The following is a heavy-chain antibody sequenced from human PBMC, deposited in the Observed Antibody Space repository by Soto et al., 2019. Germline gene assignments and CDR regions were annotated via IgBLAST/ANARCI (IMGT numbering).Heavy chain of an antibody. CDR2: ISYDGSNK. V-gene: IGHV3-30-3*01. CDR3: ARDPRVALRYFDWLSYFDY. CDR1: GFTFSSYA. Sequence: SLRLSCAASGFTFSSYAMHWVLQAPVKGLEWVAVISYDGSNKYYADSVKGRFTISRDNSKNTLYLQMNSLRAEDTAVYYCARDPRVALRYFDWLSYFDYWGQGTLVTVSS. J-gene: IGHJ4*02. D-gene: IGHD3-9*01.